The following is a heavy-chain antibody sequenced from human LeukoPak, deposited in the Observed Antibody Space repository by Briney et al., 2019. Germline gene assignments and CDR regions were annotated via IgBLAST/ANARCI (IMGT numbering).Heavy chain of an antibody. Sequence: GGSLRLSCAASGFTFSSYSMNWVRQAPGKGLEWVSSISSSSSTIYYADSVKGRFTISRDNAKNSLYLQMNSLRAEDTAVYYCARGADYDILTGYYIGVGWFDPWGQGTLVTVSS. CDR3: ARGADYDILTGYYIGVGWFDP. CDR1: GFTFSSYS. CDR2: ISSSSSTI. J-gene: IGHJ5*02. D-gene: IGHD3-9*01. V-gene: IGHV3-48*01.